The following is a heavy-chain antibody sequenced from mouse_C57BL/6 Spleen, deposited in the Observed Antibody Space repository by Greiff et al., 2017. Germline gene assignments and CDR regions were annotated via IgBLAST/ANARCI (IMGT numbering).Heavy chain of an antibody. Sequence: VQGVESGAELVRPGTSVKVSCKASGYAFTNYLIAWVKQRPGQGLEWIGVINPGSGGTNYNEKFKGKATLTADKSDSTAYMQLSSLTSEDSAVYVCARGGYYSNPYYDAMDYWGQGTSVTVSS. J-gene: IGHJ4*01. V-gene: IGHV1-54*01. D-gene: IGHD2-5*01. CDR3: ARGGYYSNPYYDAMDY. CDR2: INPGSGGT. CDR1: GYAFTNYL.